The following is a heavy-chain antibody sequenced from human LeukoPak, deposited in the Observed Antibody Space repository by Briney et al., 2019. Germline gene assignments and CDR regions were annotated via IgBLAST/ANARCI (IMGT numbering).Heavy chain of an antibody. Sequence: GGSLRLSCAASGFTFSSYGMHWVRQAPGKGLEWVSSISSSSSYIYYADSVKGRFTISRDNAKNSLYLQMNSLRAEDTAVYYCARYDCTNGVCYTSYYYGMDVWGQGTTVTVSS. V-gene: IGHV3-21*01. J-gene: IGHJ6*02. CDR1: GFTFSSYG. D-gene: IGHD2-8*01. CDR2: ISSSSSYI. CDR3: ARYDCTNGVCYTSYYYGMDV.